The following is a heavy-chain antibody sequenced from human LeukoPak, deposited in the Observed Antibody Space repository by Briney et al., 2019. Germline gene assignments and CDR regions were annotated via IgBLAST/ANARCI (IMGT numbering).Heavy chain of an antibody. Sequence: GGSLRLSCAASGFFFSNYGMNWVRQAPGKGLEWVSGSSGSGGSNYYADSVKGRFIISRDNSKNILYLQMNSLRAEDTAVYYCARDLGQYYDTSDNWFDPWGQGTLVTVSS. CDR3: ARDLGQYYDTSDNWFDP. V-gene: IGHV3-23*01. J-gene: IGHJ5*02. CDR1: GFFFSNYG. CDR2: SSGSGGSN. D-gene: IGHD3-22*01.